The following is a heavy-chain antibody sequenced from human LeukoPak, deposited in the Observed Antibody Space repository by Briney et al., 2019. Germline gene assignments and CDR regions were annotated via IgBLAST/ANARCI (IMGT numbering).Heavy chain of an antibody. Sequence: PGASLRLSCVASGFTFSNYAMSWVRRAPGKGLEWVSAISGNGGRTNYADSVKGRFTISRDNSKNTLYVKMNRQRDDDTALYYCAKDQGGGRSITIVGDTRGDFDYWGQGTLVTVSS. J-gene: IGHJ4*02. D-gene: IGHD1-26*01. CDR1: GFTFSNYA. CDR3: AKDQGGGRSITIVGDTRGDFDY. V-gene: IGHV3-23*01. CDR2: ISGNGGRT.